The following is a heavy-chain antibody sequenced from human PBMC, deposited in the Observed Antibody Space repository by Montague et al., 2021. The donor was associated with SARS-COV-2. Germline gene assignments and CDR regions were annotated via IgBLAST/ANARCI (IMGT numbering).Heavy chain of an antibody. Sequence: SETLSLTCTVSGGSITGYYWSWLRRSPGKGLEWIAYIYDGGAVNXNPSLWSRVTISTDTSKNQLSLKVNSVTAADTAVYYCVRDHPYGGPRGAYDIWGQGTVVTVSS. CDR1: GGSITGYY. CDR2: IYDGGAV. D-gene: IGHD4-23*01. CDR3: VRDHPYGGPRGAYDI. V-gene: IGHV4-59*01. J-gene: IGHJ3*02.